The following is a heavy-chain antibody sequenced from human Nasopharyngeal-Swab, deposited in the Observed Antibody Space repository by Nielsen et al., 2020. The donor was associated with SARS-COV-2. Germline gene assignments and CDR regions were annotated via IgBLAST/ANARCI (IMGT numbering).Heavy chain of an antibody. CDR1: GFTFSSYS. CDR2: ISSSSSYI. V-gene: IGHV3-21*01. CDR3: ARDRARDDYGDYVPPDY. Sequence: GALKISCAASGFTFSSYSMNWVRQAPGKGLEWVSSISSSSSYIYYADSVKGRFTISRDNAKNSLYLQMNSLRAEDTAVYYCARDRARDDYGDYVPPDYWGQGTLVTVSS. D-gene: IGHD4-17*01. J-gene: IGHJ4*02.